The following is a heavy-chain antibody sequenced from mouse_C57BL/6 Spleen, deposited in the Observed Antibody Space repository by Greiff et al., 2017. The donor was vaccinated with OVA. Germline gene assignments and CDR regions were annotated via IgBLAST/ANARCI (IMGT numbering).Heavy chain of an antibody. Sequence: EVQGVESGGGLVKPGGSLKLSCAASGFTFSSYAMSWVRQTPEKRLEWVATISDGGSYTYYPDNVKGRFTISRDNAKNNLYLQMSHLKSEDTAMYYCARVYSNYDWYFDVWGTGTTVTVSS. CDR1: GFTFSSYA. CDR3: ARVYSNYDWYFDV. V-gene: IGHV5-4*01. J-gene: IGHJ1*03. CDR2: ISDGGSYT. D-gene: IGHD2-5*01.